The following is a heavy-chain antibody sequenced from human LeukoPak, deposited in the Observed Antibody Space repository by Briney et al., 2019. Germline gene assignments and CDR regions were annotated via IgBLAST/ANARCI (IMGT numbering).Heavy chain of an antibody. Sequence: GGSLRLSCAASGFNFNNYAMSWVRQAPGKGLEWVSAISASGGSTYYADSVKGRFTISRDNSKNTLYLQMNSLRADDTAVYYCVKVGFDWLWMFGYWGRGTLVTVSS. D-gene: IGHD3-9*01. V-gene: IGHV3-23*01. J-gene: IGHJ4*02. CDR1: GFNFNNYA. CDR3: VKVGFDWLWMFGY. CDR2: ISASGGST.